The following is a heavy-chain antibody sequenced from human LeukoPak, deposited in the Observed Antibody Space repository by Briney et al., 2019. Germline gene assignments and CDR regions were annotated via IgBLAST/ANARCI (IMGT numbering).Heavy chain of an antibody. V-gene: IGHV1-69*08. CDR2: ITPLLDKA. Sequence: SVKVSCKASGGSLNSYILSWVRQAPGQGLEWMGRITPLLDKADYAQKFQGRITITADSSTSTAYMELSSLRSDDTAVYYCARDRVAISVAGFDSWGQGTLVIVSS. CDR1: GGSLNSYI. D-gene: IGHD6-19*01. J-gene: IGHJ5*01. CDR3: ARDRVAISVAGFDS.